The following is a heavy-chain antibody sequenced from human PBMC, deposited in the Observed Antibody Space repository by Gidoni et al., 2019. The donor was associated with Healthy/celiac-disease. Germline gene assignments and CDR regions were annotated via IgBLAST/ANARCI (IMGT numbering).Heavy chain of an antibody. V-gene: IGHV3-30-3*01. D-gene: IGHD3-10*01. CDR1: GFKFSSYA. Sequence: GGGVVQPGRSLRLSCVASGFKFSSYAMHWVRQAPGKALEWVAVISYDGTTKYYSDSVKGRFSISRDNSENTLYLQVNSLRTEDTGVYYCARDRAILMVRDTRFDYWGQGTLVTVSS. CDR3: ARDRAILMVRDTRFDY. CDR2: ISYDGTTK. J-gene: IGHJ4*02.